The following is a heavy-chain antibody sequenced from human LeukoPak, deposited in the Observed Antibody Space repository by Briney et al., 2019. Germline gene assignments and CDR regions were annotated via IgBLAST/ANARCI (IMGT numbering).Heavy chain of an antibody. Sequence: ASVKVSCKASGYTFTSYDINWVRQATGQGPEWMGWMNPNSGNTGYAEKFQGRVTMTRNTSISTAYMELSSLTSEDTAVYYCAGAEASRSSGKILGYWGQGTLVTVSS. CDR1: GYTFTSYD. CDR2: MNPNSGNT. V-gene: IGHV1-8*01. D-gene: IGHD1-26*01. CDR3: AGAEASRSSGKILGY. J-gene: IGHJ4*02.